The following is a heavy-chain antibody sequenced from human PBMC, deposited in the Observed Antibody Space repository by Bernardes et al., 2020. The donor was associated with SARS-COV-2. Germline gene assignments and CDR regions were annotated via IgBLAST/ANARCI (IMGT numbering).Heavy chain of an antibody. D-gene: IGHD3-10*01. CDR1: GFTFSSYW. J-gene: IGHJ6*02. CDR2: INSDGSST. Sequence: GGSLRLSCAASGFTFSSYWMHWVRQAPGKGLVWVSRINSDGSSTSYADSVKGRFTISRDNAKNTLYLQMNSLRAEDTAVYYCAAQLLWFRESSYYYYYGMDVWGQGTTVTVSS. V-gene: IGHV3-74*01. CDR3: AAQLLWFRESSYYYYYGMDV.